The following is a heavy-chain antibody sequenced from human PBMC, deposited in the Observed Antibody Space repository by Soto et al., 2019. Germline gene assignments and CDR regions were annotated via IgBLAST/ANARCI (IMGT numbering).Heavy chain of an antibody. CDR1: GGSISSSSYY. Sequence: SETLSLTCTVSGGSISSSSYYWGWIRQPPGKGLEWIGSIYYSGSTNYNPSLRSRVTISVDTSKNQFSLKLSSVTAADTAVYYCARSASSGWYFDYWGQGTLVTVSS. D-gene: IGHD6-19*01. V-gene: IGHV4-39*07. CDR3: ARSASSGWYFDY. CDR2: IYYSGST. J-gene: IGHJ4*02.